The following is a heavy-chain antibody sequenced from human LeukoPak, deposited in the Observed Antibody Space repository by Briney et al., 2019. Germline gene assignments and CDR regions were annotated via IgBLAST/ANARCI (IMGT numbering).Heavy chain of an antibody. J-gene: IGHJ4*02. Sequence: GGSLRLSCAASGFTFSTYAMTWVRQAPGKGLEWVSGFTGRDNNIDYVDSVKGRFTISRDNSKNTLYLQMTSLRAEDTAVYYCAKVYRSGWSYFDSWDQGAAVTVSS. CDR1: GFTFSTYA. CDR3: AKVYRSGWSYFDS. CDR2: FTGRDNNI. D-gene: IGHD6-19*01. V-gene: IGHV3-23*01.